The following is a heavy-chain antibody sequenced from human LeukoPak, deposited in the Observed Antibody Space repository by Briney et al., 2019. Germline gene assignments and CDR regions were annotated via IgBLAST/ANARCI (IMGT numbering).Heavy chain of an antibody. V-gene: IGHV4-59*01. CDR2: IYYNGNT. CDR3: ARGRSNYYGMDV. J-gene: IGHJ6*02. D-gene: IGHD1-26*01. CDR1: GGSFSGYY. Sequence: SETLSLTCAVYGGSFSGYYWNWIRRPPGKGLEWIGYIYYNGNTNYSPSLKSRVTMSVDTSKNLFSLKVSSVTAADTAVYYCARGRSNYYGMDVWGQGTTVTVSS.